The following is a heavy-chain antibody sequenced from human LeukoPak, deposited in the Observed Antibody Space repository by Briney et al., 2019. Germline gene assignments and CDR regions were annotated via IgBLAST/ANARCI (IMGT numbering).Heavy chain of an antibody. V-gene: IGHV4-4*07. CDR3: ARGRDFPNWFDP. Sequence: SETLSLTCTVAGGSISRYYWSWIRQPAGKGLEWIGRIYTSGSTNYNPSLKSRVTISVDTSKNQFSLKLSSVTAADTAVYYCARGRDFPNWFDPWGQGTLVTVSS. CDR1: GGSISRYY. D-gene: IGHD3-3*01. J-gene: IGHJ5*02. CDR2: IYTSGST.